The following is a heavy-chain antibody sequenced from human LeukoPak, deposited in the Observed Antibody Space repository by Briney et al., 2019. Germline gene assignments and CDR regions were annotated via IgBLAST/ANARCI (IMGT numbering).Heavy chain of an antibody. J-gene: IGHJ4*02. CDR3: VKVSVAAPGSDY. D-gene: IGHD6-13*01. Sequence: GRSLRLSCAASGFIYSNYGMTWVRQAPGKGLEWVANINQDGSEKYYVDSVKGRFTISRDNAKNSLYLQMNSLRAEDTALYYCVKVSVAAPGSDYWGQGTLVTVSS. CDR1: GFIYSNYG. V-gene: IGHV3-7*01. CDR2: INQDGSEK.